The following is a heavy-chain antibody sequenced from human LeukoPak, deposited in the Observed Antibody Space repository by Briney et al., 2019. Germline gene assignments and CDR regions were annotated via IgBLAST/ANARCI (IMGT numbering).Heavy chain of an antibody. CDR2: VKSDGSRT. V-gene: IGHV3-74*01. CDR1: GFTFSNYW. Sequence: PGGSLRLSCAASGFTFSNYWMHWVRQAPGKGLVWVSRVKSDGSRTDYADSVKGRFTISRDNAKNILYLQVNSLSAEDTAVYFCARGTPGRLLDYWGQGALVTVSS. CDR3: ARGTPGRLLDY. J-gene: IGHJ4*02. D-gene: IGHD6-25*01.